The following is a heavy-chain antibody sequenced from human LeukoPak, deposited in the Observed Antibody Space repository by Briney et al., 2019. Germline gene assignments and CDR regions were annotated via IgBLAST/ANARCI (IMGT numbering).Heavy chain of an antibody. CDR3: ARDGSIAYYYYYMDV. D-gene: IGHD1-1*01. V-gene: IGHV3-23*01. Sequence: GGSLRLSCAASGFTFSSYAMTWVRQAPGKGLEWVSAISASGGSTYYADSVKGRFTISRDNAKNSLYLQMNSLRAEDTAVYYCARDGSIAYYYYYMDVWGKGTTVTVSS. J-gene: IGHJ6*03. CDR1: GFTFSSYA. CDR2: ISASGGST.